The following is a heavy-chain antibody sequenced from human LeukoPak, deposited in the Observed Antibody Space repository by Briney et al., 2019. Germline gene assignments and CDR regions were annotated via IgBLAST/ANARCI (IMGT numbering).Heavy chain of an antibody. CDR3: ANEVRPNDY. J-gene: IGHJ4*02. V-gene: IGHV3-23*01. Sequence: GGSLRLSCAASGFAFSSHAMCWVRQAPGKGLEWVSSIDISGGSTYYADSAEGRFTISRDNSKNTLYSQMNGLRVEDTALYYCANEVRPNDYWGQGTLVTVSS. D-gene: IGHD1-1*01. CDR2: IDISGGST. CDR1: GFAFSSHA.